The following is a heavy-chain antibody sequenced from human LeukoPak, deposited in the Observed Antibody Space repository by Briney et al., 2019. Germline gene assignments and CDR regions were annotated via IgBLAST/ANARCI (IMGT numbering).Heavy chain of an antibody. CDR2: IWSDGSKN. J-gene: IGHJ6*03. CDR1: GFSLRRYG. CDR3: AKDPCSWYYMDV. V-gene: IGHV3-30*02. Sequence: GGSLRLSCAASGFSLRRYGMHWVRQAPGKGLEWVAFIWSDGSKNFYADSVKGRFTISRDNSKNTLYLQMNSLRAEDTAVYYCAKDPCSWYYMDVWGKGTTVTVSS. D-gene: IGHD6-13*01.